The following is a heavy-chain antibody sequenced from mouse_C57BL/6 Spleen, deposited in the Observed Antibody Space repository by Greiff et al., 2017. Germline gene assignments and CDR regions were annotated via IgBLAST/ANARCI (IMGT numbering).Heavy chain of an antibody. J-gene: IGHJ4*01. V-gene: IGHV1-53*01. Sequence: QVQLQQPGTELVKPGASVKLSCKASGYTFTSYWMPWVKQRPGQGLEWIGNINPSNGGTTYNEKFKSKATLTVDKSSSTAYMQRSSLTSEDSAVYYCARQQGFLLPGAMDYWGQGTSVTVSS. CDR2: INPSNGGT. CDR1: GYTFTSYW. CDR3: ARQQGFLLPGAMDY. D-gene: IGHD2-1*01.